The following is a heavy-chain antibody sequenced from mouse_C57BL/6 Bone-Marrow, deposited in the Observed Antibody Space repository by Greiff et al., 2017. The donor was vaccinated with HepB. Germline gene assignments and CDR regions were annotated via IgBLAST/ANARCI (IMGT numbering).Heavy chain of an antibody. CDR2: ISDGGSYT. V-gene: IGHV5-4*01. CDR3: ARANPIYYYGSSYSWFAY. Sequence: EVQLVESGGGLVKPGGSLKLSCAASGFTFSSYAMSWVRQTPEKRLEWVATISDGGSYTYYPDNVKGRFTISRDNAKNNLYLQMSHLKSEETAMYYCARANPIYYYGSSYSWFAYWGQGTLVTVSA. D-gene: IGHD1-1*01. J-gene: IGHJ3*01. CDR1: GFTFSSYA.